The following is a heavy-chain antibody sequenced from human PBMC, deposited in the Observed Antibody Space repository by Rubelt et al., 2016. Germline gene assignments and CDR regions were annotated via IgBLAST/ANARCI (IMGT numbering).Heavy chain of an antibody. D-gene: IGHD3-10*01. CDR1: GGSFSGYY. Sequence: QVQLQQWGAGLLKPSETLSLTCAVYGGSFSGYYWSWIRQPPGKGLEWIGEINHSGSTNYNPSLKIRVTISVDTSKNQFSLKLSSVTAADTAVYYCARGPILLWFGELPSFDYWGQGTLVTVSS. CDR2: INHSGST. V-gene: IGHV4-34*01. J-gene: IGHJ4*02. CDR3: ARGPILLWFGELPSFDY.